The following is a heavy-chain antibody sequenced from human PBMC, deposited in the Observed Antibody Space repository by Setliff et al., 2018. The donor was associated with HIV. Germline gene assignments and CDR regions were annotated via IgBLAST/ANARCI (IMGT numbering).Heavy chain of an antibody. CDR2: IYYSGTP. Sequence: SETLSLTCTASGGSISSTSYYWAWIRQPPGKGLEWIGSIYYSGTPYYTPSLKSRVTISVDTSKNQFSLKLRSVTAADTAMYYCARRIDNSGTFPDKNWLDPWGQGSPVTVSS. CDR1: GGSISSTSYY. V-gene: IGHV4-39*01. D-gene: IGHD3-10*01. J-gene: IGHJ5*02. CDR3: ARRIDNSGTFPDKNWLDP.